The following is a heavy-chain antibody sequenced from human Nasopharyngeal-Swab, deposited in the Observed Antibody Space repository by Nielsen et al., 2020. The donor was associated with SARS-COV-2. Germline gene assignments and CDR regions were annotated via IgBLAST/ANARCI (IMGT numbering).Heavy chain of an antibody. CDR2: IYYNGNT. CDR1: GDSIAYSTFY. V-gene: IGHV4-39*01. CDR3: VRSSSWYYFDY. Sequence: GSLTLSCTFSGDSIAYSTFYWGWIRQPPGKGLEWIGNIYYNGNTYQNPSLKSRLTISVDKSKNQFSLQLSSVTAADTAVYYCVRSSSWYYFDYWAQGTQVTVSS. D-gene: IGHD6-13*01. J-gene: IGHJ4*02.